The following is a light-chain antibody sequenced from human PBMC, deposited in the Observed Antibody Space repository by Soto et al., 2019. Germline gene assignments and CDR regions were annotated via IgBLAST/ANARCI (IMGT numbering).Light chain of an antibody. CDR3: QEYKTGPGYN. J-gene: IGKJ2*01. V-gene: IGKV1-5*03. CDR2: KTS. CDR1: QSFGRW. Sequence: DFQMTQSPSTLSASVGDRVTITCRASQSFGRWLAWYQQKPGKAPELLIYKTSTLERGVPSRFSGSGSGTEFTLTISSLQPDDFATYYCQEYKTGPGYNFGQGTRLEIK.